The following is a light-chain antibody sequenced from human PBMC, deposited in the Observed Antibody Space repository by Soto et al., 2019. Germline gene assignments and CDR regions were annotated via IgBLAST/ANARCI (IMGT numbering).Light chain of an antibody. Sequence: SYELTQPPSVSVAPGKTARITCGGNNIGSKSVHWYQQKPGQAPVLVIYYDSDRPSGIPERFSGSNSGNTATLTISRVEDGDEDDYYCQVWDSSSDHPVVFGGGTKLTVL. J-gene: IGLJ2*01. CDR1: NIGSKS. CDR2: YDS. CDR3: QVWDSSSDHPVV. V-gene: IGLV3-21*04.